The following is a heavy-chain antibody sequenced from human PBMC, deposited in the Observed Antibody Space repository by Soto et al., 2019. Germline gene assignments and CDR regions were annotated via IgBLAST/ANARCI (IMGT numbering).Heavy chain of an antibody. V-gene: IGHV2-5*02. D-gene: IGHD3-22*01. Sequence: VSGPTLVNPTQTLTLTCTFSGFSLSTSGVGVGWIRQPPGKALEWLALIYWDDDKRYSPSLKSRLTITKDTSKNQVVLTMTNMDPVDTATYYCAHTYYYDSSGQTFFDYWGQGTLVTVSS. CDR1: GFSLSTSGVG. CDR3: AHTYYYDSSGQTFFDY. J-gene: IGHJ4*02. CDR2: IYWDDDK.